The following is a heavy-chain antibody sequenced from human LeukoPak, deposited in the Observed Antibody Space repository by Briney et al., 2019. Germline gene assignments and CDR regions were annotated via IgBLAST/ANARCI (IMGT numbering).Heavy chain of an antibody. CDR3: ARQYYDPFRVYYYMDV. Sequence: GESLKISCKGSGYSFTRYWIGWVRQMPGKGLEWMGIVYPGDSSTRYSPSFQGLVTISADKSISTAYLQWRSLKASDTAMYYCARQYYDPFRVYYYMDVWGKGTAVTVSS. D-gene: IGHD3-3*01. J-gene: IGHJ6*03. CDR2: VYPGDSST. V-gene: IGHV5-51*01. CDR1: GYSFTRYW.